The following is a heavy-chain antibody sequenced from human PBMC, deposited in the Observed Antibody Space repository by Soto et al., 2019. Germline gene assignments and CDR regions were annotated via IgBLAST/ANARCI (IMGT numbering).Heavy chain of an antibody. CDR1: GFTFSDYD. CDR3: AREGHLYLHTFDS. D-gene: IGHD3-9*01. J-gene: IGHJ4*02. CDR2: ISGRGGST. Sequence: GGSLRLSCAASGFTFSDYDMAWVRQSPGKGLEWVSVISGRGGSTYYADSVKGRFTISRDNSKNTLYLQLHSLRAEDTAVYYCAREGHLYLHTFDSWGQGTLVTVSS. V-gene: IGHV3-23*01.